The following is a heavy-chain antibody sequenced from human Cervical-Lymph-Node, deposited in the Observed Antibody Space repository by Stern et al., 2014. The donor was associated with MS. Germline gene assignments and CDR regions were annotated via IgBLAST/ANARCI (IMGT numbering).Heavy chain of an antibody. Sequence: QVQLQESGPRLVKPSETLSLTCSVSGGSISTYRWNWIRQSPGQGLEWIGYSYYDGSTNYHFYLKSRVIISDDRSGNHNFLKLSSVTAADTAVYYCARSPHTGSGWLYYFDYWGQGALVTVSS. CDR2: SYYDGST. CDR1: GGSISTYR. J-gene: IGHJ4*02. V-gene: IGHV4-59*01. D-gene: IGHD6-19*01. CDR3: ARSPHTGSGWLYYFDY.